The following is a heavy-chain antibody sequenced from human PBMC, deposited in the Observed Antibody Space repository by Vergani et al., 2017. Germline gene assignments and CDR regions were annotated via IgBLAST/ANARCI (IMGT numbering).Heavy chain of an antibody. CDR2: ISYDGSNK. CDR3: AKDRGSPGGIFDY. D-gene: IGHD1-26*01. J-gene: IGHJ4*02. Sequence: QVQLVESGGGVVQPGRSLRLSCAASGFTFSSYGMHWVRQAPGKGLEWVAVISYDGSNKYYADSVKGRFTISRDNSKNTLYLQMNSLRAEDTDVYYCAKDRGSPGGIFDYWGQGTLVTVSS. CDR1: GFTFSSYG. V-gene: IGHV3-30*18.